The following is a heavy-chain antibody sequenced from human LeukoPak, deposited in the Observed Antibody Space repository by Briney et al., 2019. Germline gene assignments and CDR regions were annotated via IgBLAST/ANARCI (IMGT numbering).Heavy chain of an antibody. V-gene: IGHV3-48*04. D-gene: IGHD1/OR15-1a*01. CDR2: ISSSGSTI. CDR3: ARQRVMLTGTGGTWIDP. J-gene: IGHJ5*02. CDR1: GFTFSSYG. Sequence: GGSLRLSCAASGFTFSSYGMHWVRQAPGKGLEWVSYISSSGSTIYYADSVKGRFTISRDNAKNSLYLQMNSLRAEDTAVYYCARQRVMLTGTGGTWIDPWGQGTLVTVSS.